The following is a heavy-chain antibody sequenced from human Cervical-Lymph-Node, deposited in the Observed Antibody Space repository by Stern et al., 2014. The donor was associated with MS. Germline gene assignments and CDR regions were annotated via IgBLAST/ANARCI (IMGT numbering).Heavy chain of an antibody. CDR2: IFHSGIT. V-gene: IGHV4-4*02. D-gene: IGHD3-16*01. CDR1: GDSISSSDYW. Sequence: QVQLGQSGPGLVKPSGTLSVICTVSGDSISSSDYWWHWVRQPPGKGLEWIGEIFHSGITNYNPSLKSRVTISVDKSKDLFSLKLSSVTAADTAVYYCTTKNVATFGNFDSWGQGTLVTVSS. CDR3: TTKNVATFGNFDS. J-gene: IGHJ4*02.